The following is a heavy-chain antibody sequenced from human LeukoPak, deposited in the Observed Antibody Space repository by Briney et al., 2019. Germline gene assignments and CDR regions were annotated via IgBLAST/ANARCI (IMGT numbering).Heavy chain of an antibody. D-gene: IGHD4-17*01. J-gene: IGHJ4*02. Sequence: GGSLRLSCAASGFTFSTYWMSWVRQAPVKGLKWVANIKQDGSEKYFVDSVKGRFTISRDNAKNSLYLQMNSLRAEDTAVYYCAREKLDGDYFFDYWGQGTLVTVSS. CDR2: IKQDGSEK. V-gene: IGHV3-7*01. CDR3: AREKLDGDYFFDY. CDR1: GFTFSTYW.